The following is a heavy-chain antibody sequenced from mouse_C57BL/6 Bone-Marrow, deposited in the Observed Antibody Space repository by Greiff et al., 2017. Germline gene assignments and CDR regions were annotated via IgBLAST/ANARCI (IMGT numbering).Heavy chain of an antibody. CDR2: ISNGGGST. CDR3: ARQTYYAMDY. CDR1: GFTFSDYY. V-gene: IGHV5-12*01. Sequence: EVKLMESGGGLVQPGGSLKLSCAASGFTFSDYYMYWVRQTPEKRLEWVAYISNGGGSTYYPDTVKGRFTISRDNAQNTLYLQMSRLKSEDTAMYYCARQTYYAMDYWGQGTSVTVSS. J-gene: IGHJ4*01.